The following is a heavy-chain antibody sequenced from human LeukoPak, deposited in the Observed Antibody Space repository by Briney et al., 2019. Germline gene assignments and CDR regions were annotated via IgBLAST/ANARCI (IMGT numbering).Heavy chain of an antibody. Sequence: GGSLRLSCAASGFTVSSNYMSWVRQAPGKGLEWVSVIYSGGSTYYADSVKGRFTISRDNSKNTLYLQMNSPRAEDTAVYYCARGRDGAKGFDYWGQGTLVTVSS. CDR2: IYSGGST. CDR3: ARGRDGAKGFDY. V-gene: IGHV3-66*02. J-gene: IGHJ4*02. CDR1: GFTVSSNY. D-gene: IGHD4-17*01.